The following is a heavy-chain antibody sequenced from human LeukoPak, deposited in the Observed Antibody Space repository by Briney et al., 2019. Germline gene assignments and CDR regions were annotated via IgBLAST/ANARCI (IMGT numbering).Heavy chain of an antibody. CDR3: ARAPKYCSSTSCYLFGK. V-gene: IGHV3-23*01. Sequence: GGSLRLSCAASGFTFTSYSMNWVRQAPGKGLEWVSTISGGGGSTYYADSVKGRFTISRDNSKNTLYLQVNSLRAEDTAVYYCARAPKYCSSTSCYLFGKWGQGTLVTVSS. CDR1: GFTFTSYS. J-gene: IGHJ4*02. D-gene: IGHD2-2*01. CDR2: ISGGGGST.